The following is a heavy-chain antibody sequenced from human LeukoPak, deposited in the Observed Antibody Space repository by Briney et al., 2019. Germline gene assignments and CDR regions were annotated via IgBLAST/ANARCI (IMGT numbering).Heavy chain of an antibody. D-gene: IGHD2-15*01. V-gene: IGHV1-2*02. CDR2: INPKSGAT. CDR1: GYSFTDYY. CDR3: VRAGPAAPLDY. J-gene: IGHJ4*02. Sequence: ASVTVSCKASGYSFTDYYIHWVRQAPGQGFEWMGWINPKSGATDYSQKFQGRVTLTRDTSIAAAYMELSNLRSDDTAVYYCVRAGPAAPLDYWGQGTLVTVSP.